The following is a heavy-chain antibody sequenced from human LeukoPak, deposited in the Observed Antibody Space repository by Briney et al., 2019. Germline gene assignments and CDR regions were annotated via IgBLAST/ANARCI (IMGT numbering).Heavy chain of an antibody. CDR2: ISGSGGST. V-gene: IGHV3-23*01. CDR1: GFTFXSYA. D-gene: IGHD3-10*01. CDR3: ARDMDQWFGELSYYFDY. Sequence: GGSLRLSRAASGFTFXSYAMSWVRQAPGKGLEWVSAISGSGGSTYYADSVKGRFTISRDNSKNTLYLQMNSLRAEDTAVYYCARDMDQWFGELSYYFDYWGQGTLVTVSS. J-gene: IGHJ4*02.